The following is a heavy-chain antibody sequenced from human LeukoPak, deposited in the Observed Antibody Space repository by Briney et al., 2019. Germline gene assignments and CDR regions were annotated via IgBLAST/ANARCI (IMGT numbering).Heavy chain of an antibody. CDR3: ANDGGKISY. D-gene: IGHD2-15*01. V-gene: IGHV3-33*06. CDR1: GFTFSSYG. Sequence: PGGSLRLSCAASGFTFSSYGMHWVRQAPGKGLEWVAVIWYDGSNKYYADSVKGRFTISRDNSKNTLYLQMNSLRAEDTAVYCCANDGGKISYWGQGTLVTVSS. CDR2: IWYDGSNK. J-gene: IGHJ4*02.